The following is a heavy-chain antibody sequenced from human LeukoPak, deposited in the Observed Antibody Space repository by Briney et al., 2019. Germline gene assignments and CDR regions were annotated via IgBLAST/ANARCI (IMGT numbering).Heavy chain of an antibody. CDR2: IRYDGSNK. CDR1: GFTFDDYA. CDR3: AKEGYCSGGSCYSPYYFDY. V-gene: IGHV3-30*02. J-gene: IGHJ4*02. Sequence: QTGGSLRLSCAASGFTFDDYAMHWVRQAPGKGLEWVAFIRYDGSNKYYADSVKGRFTISRDNSKNTLYLQMNSLRAEDTAVYYCAKEGYCSGGSCYSPYYFDYWGQGTLVTVSS. D-gene: IGHD2-15*01.